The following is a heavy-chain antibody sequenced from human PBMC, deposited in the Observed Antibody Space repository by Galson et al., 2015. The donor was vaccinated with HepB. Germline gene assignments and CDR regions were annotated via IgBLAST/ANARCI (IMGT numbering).Heavy chain of an antibody. D-gene: IGHD6-13*01. V-gene: IGHV3-53*01. J-gene: IGHJ4*02. CDR2: IHGGNNK. CDR1: GFSIRSHY. CDR3: AQLGTGY. Sequence: SLRLSCAASGFSIRSHYMNWVRQAPGKGLEWVSLIHGGNNKYYADSVKGRFTISRDDSSNTLYLQMSSLRAEDTAVYYCAQLGTGYWGQGTLVTVSS.